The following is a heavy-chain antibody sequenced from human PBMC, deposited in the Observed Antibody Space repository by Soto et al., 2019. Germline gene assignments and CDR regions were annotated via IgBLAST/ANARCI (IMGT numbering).Heavy chain of an antibody. CDR1: GYTFTSFG. J-gene: IGHJ5*02. Sequence: QVQLVQSGAEVKKPGASVKVSCKASGYTFTSFGISWVRQAPGQGLEWMGWISAYNGNTNYAQKLQGRVTMTTDTSTSTAYMELRSLRSDDTAVYYCARDPWVTRTKGRNWFDPWGQGTLVTVSS. CDR3: ARDPWVTRTKGRNWFDP. CDR2: ISAYNGNT. D-gene: IGHD1-7*01. V-gene: IGHV1-18*01.